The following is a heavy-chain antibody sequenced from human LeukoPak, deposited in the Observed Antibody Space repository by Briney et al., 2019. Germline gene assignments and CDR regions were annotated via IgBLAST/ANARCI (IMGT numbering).Heavy chain of an antibody. CDR1: GYTFTSSD. Sequence: ASVKVSCKASGYTFTSSDINWVRQATGQGLEWMGWMNPNSGNTGYAQKFQGRVTMTRDTSISTAYMELSSLRSEDTAVYYCATYSASSGRGVAPWGKGTLVTVSS. CDR2: MNPNSGNT. V-gene: IGHV1-8*01. J-gene: IGHJ5*02. CDR3: ATYSASSGRGVAP. D-gene: IGHD1-26*01.